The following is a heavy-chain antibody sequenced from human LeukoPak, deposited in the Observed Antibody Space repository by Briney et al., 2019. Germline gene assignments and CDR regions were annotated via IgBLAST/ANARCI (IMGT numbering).Heavy chain of an antibody. D-gene: IGHD4-11*01. Sequence: GGSLRLSCAASGFTFSSYWMSWVRQAPGKGLEWVANIKQDGSEKYYVDSVKGRFTISRDNAKNSLYLQMNSLRADDTAVYYCAKRSDYSTNGNYFDSWGQGTPVTVSS. CDR2: IKQDGSEK. J-gene: IGHJ4*02. CDR3: AKRSDYSTNGNYFDS. V-gene: IGHV3-7*05. CDR1: GFTFSSYW.